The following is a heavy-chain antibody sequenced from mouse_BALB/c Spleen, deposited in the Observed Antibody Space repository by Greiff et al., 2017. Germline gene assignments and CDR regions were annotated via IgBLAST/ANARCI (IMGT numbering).Heavy chain of an antibody. CDR3: ARGRYAMDY. Sequence: EVKLLESGGGLVQPGGSLNLSCAASGFDFSRYWMSWARQAPGKGQEWIGEINPGSSTINYTPSLKDKFIISRDNAKNTLYLQMSKVRSEDTALYYCARGRYAMDYWGQGTSVTVSS. V-gene: IGHV4-2*02. CDR1: GFDFSRYW. CDR2: INPGSSTI. J-gene: IGHJ4*01.